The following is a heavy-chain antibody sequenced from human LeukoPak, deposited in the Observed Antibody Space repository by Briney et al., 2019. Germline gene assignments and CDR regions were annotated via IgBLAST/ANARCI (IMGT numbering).Heavy chain of an antibody. Sequence: GASVKLSCKASGYTFTSYGITWVRQAPGQGLEWMGWISAYNGNTIYAQKVKGRVTMTTDTSTSTAYMELRSLKSDDTAVYYCARASYCSGGSCYSDYWGQGTLVTVSS. CDR3: ARASYCSGGSCYSDY. CDR1: GYTFTSYG. J-gene: IGHJ4*02. V-gene: IGHV1-18*01. CDR2: ISAYNGNT. D-gene: IGHD2-15*01.